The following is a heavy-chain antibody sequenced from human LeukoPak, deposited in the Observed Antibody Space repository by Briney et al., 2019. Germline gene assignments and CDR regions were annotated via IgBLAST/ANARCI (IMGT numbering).Heavy chain of an antibody. V-gene: IGHV3-30-3*01. Sequence: PGGSLRLSCAASGFTFSGYAMDWGRQAPGKGLEWVAVISYDGSNAYYAHSVKGRFTISRDHSKNTLYLQMNSLSVEDTAVYYCARVGYYASGPFSYFDYWGQGTLVTVSS. CDR2: ISYDGSNA. J-gene: IGHJ4*02. D-gene: IGHD3-10*01. CDR3: ARVGYYASGPFSYFDY. CDR1: GFTFSGYA.